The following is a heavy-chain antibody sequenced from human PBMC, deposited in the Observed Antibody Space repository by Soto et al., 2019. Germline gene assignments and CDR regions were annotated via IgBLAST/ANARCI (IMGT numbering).Heavy chain of an antibody. CDR3: ARDRVSSDWYERYYFDY. Sequence: QVQLVQSGAEVKKPGASVKVSCKASGYTFTGYYIHWVRQAPGQGLEWMGWTNPNSGGTNNAQKFQGRVTMTRDTSISTAYMELSRLRSDDTAVYYCARDRVSSDWYERYYFDYWGQGTLVTVSS. J-gene: IGHJ4*02. V-gene: IGHV1-2*02. D-gene: IGHD6-19*01. CDR2: TNPNSGGT. CDR1: GYTFTGYY.